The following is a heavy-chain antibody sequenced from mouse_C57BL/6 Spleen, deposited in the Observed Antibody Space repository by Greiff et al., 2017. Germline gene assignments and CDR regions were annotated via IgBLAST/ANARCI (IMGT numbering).Heavy chain of an antibody. CDR1: GFTFTDYY. J-gene: IGHJ2*01. Sequence: EVQGVESGGGLVQPGGSLSLSCAASGFTFTDYYMSWVRQPPGKALEWLGFIRNKANGYTTEYSASVKGRFTISRDNSQSILYLQMNALRAEDSATYYCASYIHGGDYFDDWGQGTTLTVSS. CDR3: ASYIHGGDYFDD. V-gene: IGHV7-3*01. CDR2: IRNKANGYTT.